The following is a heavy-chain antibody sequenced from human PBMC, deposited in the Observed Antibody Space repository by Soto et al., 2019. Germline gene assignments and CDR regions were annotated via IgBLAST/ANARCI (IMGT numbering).Heavy chain of an antibody. Sequence: QVQLQESGPVLVKSSETLSLTCTVSGGSISSYYWSWIRQPPGKGLEWVGYIYNSGTTKYNPSLTSRVNLLVDTSNSQSSLNLSPVTAADTAVYYCARASPAPYIPLTGFSPYYFDFWGQGTLVTVSS. J-gene: IGHJ4*02. CDR2: IYNSGTT. CDR3: ARASPAPYIPLTGFSPYYFDF. V-gene: IGHV4-59*01. D-gene: IGHD3-9*01. CDR1: GGSISSYY.